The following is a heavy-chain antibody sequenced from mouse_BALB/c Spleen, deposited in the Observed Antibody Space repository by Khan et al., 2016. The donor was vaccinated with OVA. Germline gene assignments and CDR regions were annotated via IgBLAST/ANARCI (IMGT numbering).Heavy chain of an antibody. V-gene: IGHV1S56*01. Sequence: QVQLQQSGPELVKPGASVRISCKASGYIFTSYYINWVKQRPGQGLEWIGWIYPGNLNTKYTEKFKGKATLTADKSSNTAYMQLSSLTSEDSAVYFCAIEGYYGNYRAWFAYWGQGTLVTVSA. CDR2: IYPGNLNT. D-gene: IGHD2-1*01. J-gene: IGHJ3*01. CDR3: AIEGYYGNYRAWFAY. CDR1: GYIFTSYY.